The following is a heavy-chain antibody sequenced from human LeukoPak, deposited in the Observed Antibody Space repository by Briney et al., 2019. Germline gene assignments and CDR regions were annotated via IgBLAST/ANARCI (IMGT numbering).Heavy chain of an antibody. J-gene: IGHJ4*02. CDR1: GFTFSSYG. CDR2: IRYDGSNK. CDR3: AKDPNGNIVVVPAAIDY. V-gene: IGHV3-30*02. Sequence: GGSLRLSCAASGFTFSSYGMHWVRQAPGKGLEWVAFIRYDGSNKYYADSVKGRFTISRDNSENTLYLQMNSLRAEDTAVYYCAKDPNGNIVVVPAAIDYWGQGTLVTVSS. D-gene: IGHD2-2*01.